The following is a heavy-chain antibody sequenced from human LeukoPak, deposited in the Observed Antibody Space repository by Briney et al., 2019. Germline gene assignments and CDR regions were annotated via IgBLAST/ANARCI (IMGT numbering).Heavy chain of an antibody. Sequence: SETLSLTCTVSGGSISSSSYYWGWIRQPPGKGLEWIGSINYSGSTYYKPSLKSRVTISVDTSKSQFSLKLSSVTATDTAVYYCARRRSGYGQIDYWGQGTLVTVSS. V-gene: IGHV4-39*01. CDR3: ARRRSGYGQIDY. CDR2: INYSGST. J-gene: IGHJ4*02. CDR1: GGSISSSSYY. D-gene: IGHD5-12*01.